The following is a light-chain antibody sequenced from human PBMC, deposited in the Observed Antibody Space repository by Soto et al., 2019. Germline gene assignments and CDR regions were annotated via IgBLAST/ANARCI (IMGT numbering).Light chain of an antibody. J-gene: IGKJ5*01. Sequence: DIVMTQSPLSLPVTPGEPASISCRSSQSLLHSNGYNYLDWYLQKPGQSPQLLIYSGSNRASGVPDRFSGSGSGTDFTLKISRVEAEDVGVYYCMQPLQTPITFGQGTRLEIK. CDR1: QSLLHSNGYNY. CDR2: SGS. CDR3: MQPLQTPIT. V-gene: IGKV2-28*01.